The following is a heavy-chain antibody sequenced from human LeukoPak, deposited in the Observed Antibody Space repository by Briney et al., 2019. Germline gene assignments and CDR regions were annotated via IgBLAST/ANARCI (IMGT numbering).Heavy chain of an antibody. CDR2: INPNSGGT. D-gene: IGHD1-26*01. CDR3: ATAAQLFGLVGPSIPDDY. CDR1: GYTLTGYY. J-gene: IGHJ4*02. Sequence: ASVTVSFQASGYTLTGYYMHWVRQAPGPGLGWMGWINPNSGGTHYSHKFQGRVTMTRDTSISTAYVELSRLRSDDTAVYYCATAAQLFGLVGPSIPDDYWGQGTLVAVSS. V-gene: IGHV1-2*02.